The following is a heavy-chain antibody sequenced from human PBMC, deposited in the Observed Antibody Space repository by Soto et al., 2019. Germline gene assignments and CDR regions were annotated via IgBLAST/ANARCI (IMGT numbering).Heavy chain of an antibody. CDR1: GGTFSSYA. D-gene: IGHD5-12*01. J-gene: IGHJ6*02. V-gene: IGHV1-69*13. CDR2: IIPIFGTA. CDR3: ARIWVATMSNYYYGMDV. Sequence: GASVKVSCKASGGTFSSYAISWVRQAPGQGLEWMGGIIPIFGTANYAQKFQGRVTITADESTSTDYMELSSLRSEDTAVYYCARIWVATMSNYYYGMDVWGQGTTVTVSS.